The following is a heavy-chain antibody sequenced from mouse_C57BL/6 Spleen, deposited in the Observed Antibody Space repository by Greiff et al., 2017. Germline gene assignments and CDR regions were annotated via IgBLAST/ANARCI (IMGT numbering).Heavy chain of an antibody. Sequence: EVKLMESGGGLVQSGRSLRLSCATSGFTFSDFYMEWVRQAPGKGLEWIAASRNKANDYTTEYSASVKGRFIVSRDTSQSILYLQMNALRAEDTAIYYCARDSYDGDAMDYWGQGTSVTVSS. CDR1: GFTFSDFY. CDR2: SRNKANDYTT. J-gene: IGHJ4*01. D-gene: IGHD2-12*01. V-gene: IGHV7-1*01. CDR3: ARDSYDGDAMDY.